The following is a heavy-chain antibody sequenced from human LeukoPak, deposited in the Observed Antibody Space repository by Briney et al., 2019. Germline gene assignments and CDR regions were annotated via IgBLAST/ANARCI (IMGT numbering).Heavy chain of an antibody. Sequence: PSETLSLTCAVYGGSFSGYYWSWIRQPPGKGLEWIGEINHSGSTNYNLSLKSRVTISVDTSKNQFSLKLSSVTAADTAVYYCARTHFPRGYFDYWGQGTLVTVSS. CDR1: GGSFSGYY. J-gene: IGHJ4*02. CDR3: ARTHFPRGYFDY. CDR2: INHSGST. V-gene: IGHV4-34*01.